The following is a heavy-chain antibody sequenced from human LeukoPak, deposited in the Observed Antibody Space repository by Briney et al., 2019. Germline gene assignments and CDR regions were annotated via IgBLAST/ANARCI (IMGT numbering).Heavy chain of an antibody. CDR3: ARDYYDSSGYYPTDY. V-gene: IGHV3-33*08. CDR2: IWYDGSNK. CDR1: GFTFSSYG. J-gene: IGHJ4*02. Sequence: GRSLRLSCAASGFTFSSYGMHWVRQAPGKGLEWVAVIWYDGSNKYYADSVKGRFTISRDNSKNTLYLQMNSLRAEDTAVYYCARDYYDSSGYYPTDYWGQGTLVTVSS. D-gene: IGHD3-22*01.